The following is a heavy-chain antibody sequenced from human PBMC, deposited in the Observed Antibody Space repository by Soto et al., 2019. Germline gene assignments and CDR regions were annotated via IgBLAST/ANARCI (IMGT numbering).Heavy chain of an antibody. CDR3: AHIHQDQWGGRYCSSTSCPANWFDP. CDR1: GYSLSTRGVA. V-gene: IGHV2-5*02. J-gene: IGHJ5*02. D-gene: IGHD2-2*01. Sequence: QITLKESGPTLVKPTQTLTLTCTFSGYSLSTRGVAVGWIRQPPGKALEWLALIYWDDDKRYSPSLKSRLTITKDTSKNQVVLTMTNMDPVDTATYYCAHIHQDQWGGRYCSSTSCPANWFDPWGQGTLVTVSS. CDR2: IYWDDDK.